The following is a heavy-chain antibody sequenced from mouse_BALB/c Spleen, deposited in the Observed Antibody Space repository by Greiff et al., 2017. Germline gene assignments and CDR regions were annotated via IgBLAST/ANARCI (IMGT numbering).Heavy chain of an antibody. Sequence: EVKLVESGGGLVKLGGSLKLSCAASGFTFSSYYMSWVRQTPEKRLELVAAINSNGGSTYYPDTVKGRFTISRDNAKNTLYLQMSSLKSEDTALYYCARRGDYYAWFAYWGQGTLVTVSA. J-gene: IGHJ3*01. CDR2: INSNGGST. CDR1: GFTFSSYY. V-gene: IGHV5-6-2*01. CDR3: ARRGDYYAWFAY. D-gene: IGHD1-1*01.